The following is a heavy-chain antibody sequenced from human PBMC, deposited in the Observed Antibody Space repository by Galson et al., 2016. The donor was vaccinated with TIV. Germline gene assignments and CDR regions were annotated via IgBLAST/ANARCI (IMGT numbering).Heavy chain of an antibody. D-gene: IGHD6-13*01. V-gene: IGHV1-69*13. CDR1: GGTFNIYA. CDR3: ARPSSSCRGWFDYYYKDV. CDR2: ILPIFVAA. J-gene: IGHJ6*03. Sequence: SVKVSCKASGGTFNIYAISWVRQAPGQGLEWMGGILPIFVAANYAQTFQGRVTITADESTKTAYMELSSLKSEETAEYYCARPSSSCRGWFDYYYKDVWGKGTTVPVSS.